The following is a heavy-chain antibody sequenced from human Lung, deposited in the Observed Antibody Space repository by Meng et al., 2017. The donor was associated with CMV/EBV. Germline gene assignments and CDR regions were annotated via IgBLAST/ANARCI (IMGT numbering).Heavy chain of an antibody. V-gene: IGHV1-2*02. J-gene: IGHJ4*02. D-gene: IGHD5-18*01. CDR3: AREAETANDY. CDR1: GYTFADYF. CDR2: INPRGGGP. Sequence: ASXXVSCKASGYTFADYFIHWVRQAPGQGLEWMGRINPRGGGPNYVQKYQDRVTLTMDTSITTAYLEMSGLTSDDTAVYYCAREAETANDYWSQRTLVTVSS.